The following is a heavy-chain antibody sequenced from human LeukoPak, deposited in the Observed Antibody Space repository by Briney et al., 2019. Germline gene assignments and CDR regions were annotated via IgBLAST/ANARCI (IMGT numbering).Heavy chain of an antibody. CDR3: AGYGGNSF. J-gene: IGHJ4*02. V-gene: IGHV3-9*01. D-gene: IGHD4-23*01. Sequence: PGRSLRLSCAASGFTFDDYAMHWVRQAPGKGLEWVSVISNSGTTYYAESVKGRVTISRDNSRNTVYLQMNSLRAEDTAVYYCAGYGGNSFWGQGTLVTVSS. CDR1: GFTFDDYA. CDR2: VISNSGTT.